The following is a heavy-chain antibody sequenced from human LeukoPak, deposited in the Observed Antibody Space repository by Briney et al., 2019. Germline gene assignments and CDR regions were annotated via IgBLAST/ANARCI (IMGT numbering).Heavy chain of an antibody. CDR2: IRYDGGNQ. D-gene: IGHD6-13*01. Sequence: GGSLRLSCAASGFTFSSYGMHWVRQTPGKGLECVAFIRYDGGNQYYTDSVKGPFTISRDNSKNTIYLQMNSLRAEDTAVYYCAKDLRSRIAAAGAPDYWGQGTLVTVSS. CDR3: AKDLRSRIAAAGAPDY. V-gene: IGHV3-30*02. J-gene: IGHJ4*02. CDR1: GFTFSSYG.